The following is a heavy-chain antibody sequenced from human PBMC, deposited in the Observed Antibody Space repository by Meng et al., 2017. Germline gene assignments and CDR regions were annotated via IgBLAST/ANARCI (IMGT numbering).Heavy chain of an antibody. CDR2: INPIFGTA. J-gene: IGHJ4*02. D-gene: IGHD6-13*01. Sequence: QRLHQGPVVQTPAASGKVACKTSGVSYSCDAIISVRRAPGLGLEWMGGINPIFGTANYAQKFKGRATITADESTSTAYMELSSLISEDTAVYYCARDSDSSSWYDYFGYWGQGTLVTVSS. CDR3: ARDSDSSSWYDYFGY. V-gene: IGHV1-69*01. CDR1: GVSYSCDA.